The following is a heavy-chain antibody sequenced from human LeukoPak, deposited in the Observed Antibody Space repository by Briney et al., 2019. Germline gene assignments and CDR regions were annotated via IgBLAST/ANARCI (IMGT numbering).Heavy chain of an antibody. Sequence: SETLSLTCTVSGGSISSYYWSWIRQPAGKGLEWIGRIYTNGSTNYNPSLKSRVTMSVDMSKNQFSLKLSSVTAADTAVYYCARERRRGYYDSSGYSALDYWGQGTLVTVSS. D-gene: IGHD3-22*01. CDR3: ARERRRGYYDSSGYSALDY. CDR2: IYTNGST. J-gene: IGHJ4*02. CDR1: GGSISSYY. V-gene: IGHV4-4*07.